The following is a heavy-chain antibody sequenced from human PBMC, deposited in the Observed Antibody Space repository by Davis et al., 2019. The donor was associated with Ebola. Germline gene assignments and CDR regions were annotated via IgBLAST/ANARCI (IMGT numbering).Heavy chain of an antibody. J-gene: IGHJ4*02. Sequence: PGGSLRLSCAVSGFTVSSYAVSWVRQAPGKGLEWVSSFSGSGGDTYYADSVKGRFTISRDNSKNTLYLQMNSLRAEDTAVYYCAKDKEDYDFWSGYYWDYWGQGTLVTVSS. CDR3: AKDKEDYDFWSGYYWDY. V-gene: IGHV3-23*01. CDR2: FSGSGGDT. D-gene: IGHD3-3*01. CDR1: GFTVSSYA.